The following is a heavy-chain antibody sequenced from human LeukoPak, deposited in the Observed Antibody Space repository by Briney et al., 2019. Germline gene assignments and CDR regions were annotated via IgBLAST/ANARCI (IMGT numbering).Heavy chain of an antibody. CDR1: GDSISSSSYL. Sequence: ASETLSLTCSVPGDSISSSSYLWVWIRQPPGKGLEWIGSIYYSGSTYYNPSLMSRVTISVDTSKNQFSLKLNSVTAADTAVYYCARHWGRDTFDIWGQGTMVTVSS. D-gene: IGHD3-16*01. CDR2: IYYSGST. J-gene: IGHJ3*02. V-gene: IGHV4-39*01. CDR3: ARHWGRDTFDI.